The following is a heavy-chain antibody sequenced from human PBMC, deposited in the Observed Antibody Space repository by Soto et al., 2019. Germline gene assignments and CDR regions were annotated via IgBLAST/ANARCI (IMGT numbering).Heavy chain of an antibody. V-gene: IGHV1-69*13. CDR3: ARATYYDILTGYCWFDP. CDR1: GGTFSSYA. D-gene: IGHD3-9*01. Sequence: SVKVSCKASGGTFSSYAISWVRQAPGQGLEWMGGIIPIFGTANYAQKFQGRVTITADESTSTAYMELSSLRSEDTAVYYCARATYYDILTGYCWFDPWGQGTLVTVS. CDR2: IIPIFGTA. J-gene: IGHJ5*02.